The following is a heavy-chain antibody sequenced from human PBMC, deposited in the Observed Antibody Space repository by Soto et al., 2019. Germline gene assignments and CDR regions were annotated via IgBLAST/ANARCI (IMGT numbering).Heavy chain of an antibody. V-gene: IGHV3-9*01. J-gene: IGHJ4*02. CDR1: GFTFGNYA. D-gene: IGHD3-16*01. CDR3: ARGYSGFGASSYFDY. CDR2: IGWNSYTI. Sequence: PGGSLRLSCAASGFTFGNYAMYWVRQAPGKGLEWVSGIGWNSYTINYADSVKGRFTISRDNAKNSLYLQMNSLRAEDTALYHCARGYSGFGASSYFDYWGQGTLVTVSS.